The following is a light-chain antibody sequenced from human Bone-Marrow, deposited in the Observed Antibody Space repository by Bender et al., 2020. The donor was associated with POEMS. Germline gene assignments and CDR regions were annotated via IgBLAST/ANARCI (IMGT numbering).Light chain of an antibody. Sequence: QSALTQPRSVSGSPGQSITISCTGTSGTVGGYVSWYQQLPGKAPKLMIYDVSKRPSGVSNRFSGSKSGNTASLTISGLRAEDEADYYCCSYSSSIIVVFGGGTKLTVL. CDR2: DVS. CDR3: CSYSSSIIVV. CDR1: SGTVGGY. J-gene: IGLJ2*01. V-gene: IGLV2-23*02.